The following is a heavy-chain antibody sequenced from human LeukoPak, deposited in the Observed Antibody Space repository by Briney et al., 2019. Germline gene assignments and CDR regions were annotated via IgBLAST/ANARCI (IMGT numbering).Heavy chain of an antibody. CDR2: IYYSGST. CDR1: GGSVSSGSYY. Sequence: SETLSLTCTVSGGSVSSGSYYWSWIRQPPGKGLEWIGYIYYSGSTNYNPSLKSRVTMSVDTSKNQFSLKLSSVTAADTAVYYCARASFFAHYYYYGMDVWGQGTTVTVSS. D-gene: IGHD3-3*02. J-gene: IGHJ6*02. CDR3: ARASFFAHYYYYGMDV. V-gene: IGHV4-61*01.